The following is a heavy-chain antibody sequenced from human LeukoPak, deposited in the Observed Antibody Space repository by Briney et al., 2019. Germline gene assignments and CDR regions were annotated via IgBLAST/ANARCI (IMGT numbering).Heavy chain of an antibody. D-gene: IGHD4/OR15-4a*01. CDR1: GGSISSGDYY. V-gene: IGHV4-30-4*01. Sequence: SETLSLTCAVSGGSISSGDYYWSWIRQPPGKGLEWIGYIYYSGSTYYNPSLKSRATISVDTSKNQFSLKLSSVTAADTAVYYCARGGGYGDYFDYWGQGTLVSVSS. CDR2: IYYSGST. CDR3: ARGGGYGDYFDY. J-gene: IGHJ4*02.